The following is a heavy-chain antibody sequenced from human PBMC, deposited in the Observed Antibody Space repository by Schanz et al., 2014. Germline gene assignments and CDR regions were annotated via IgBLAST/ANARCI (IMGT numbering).Heavy chain of an antibody. Sequence: QVQLQESGPGLVKPSQTLSLTCIVSGGSISSGTYYWSWLRQPAGKGLEWIGRIYTSGSTNYNPPLKSRVTISLDTSKTQCSLKLSSVTAADTAVYYCAREPLSGYNWFDPWGQGSLVTVSS. D-gene: IGHD6-25*01. CDR2: IYTSGST. CDR1: GGSISSGTYY. CDR3: AREPLSGYNWFDP. J-gene: IGHJ5*02. V-gene: IGHV4-61*02.